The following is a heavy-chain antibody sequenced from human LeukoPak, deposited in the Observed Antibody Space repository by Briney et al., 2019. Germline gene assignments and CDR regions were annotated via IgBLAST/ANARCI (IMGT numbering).Heavy chain of an antibody. CDR1: GFTFSSYS. V-gene: IGHV3-30*18. J-gene: IGHJ4*02. Sequence: PGGSLRLSCAASGFTFSSYSMNWVRQAPGKGLEWVAVISDDGRTEYYADSVKGRFTISRDNSKNTVSLQMNSLRDDDTAVFYCTKEGATGSRYNFDYWGQGTLVTVSS. D-gene: IGHD2-15*01. CDR2: ISDDGRTE. CDR3: TKEGATGSRYNFDY.